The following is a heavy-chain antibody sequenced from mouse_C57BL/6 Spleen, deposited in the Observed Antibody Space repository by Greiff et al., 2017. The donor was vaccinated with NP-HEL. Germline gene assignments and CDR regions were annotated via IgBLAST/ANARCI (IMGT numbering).Heavy chain of an antibody. CDR3: ARRNDYDGGHFDY. V-gene: IGHV14-3*01. D-gene: IGHD2-4*01. J-gene: IGHJ2*01. CDR2: IDPANGNT. Sequence: DVQLQQSVAELVRPRSSSPLSFPSSFFTIKNPYIHFFNHIPEQGLEWIGRIDPANGNTKYAPKFQGKATITADTSSNTAYLQLSSLTSEDTAIYYCARRNDYDGGHFDYWGQGTTLTVSS. CDR1: FFTIKNPY.